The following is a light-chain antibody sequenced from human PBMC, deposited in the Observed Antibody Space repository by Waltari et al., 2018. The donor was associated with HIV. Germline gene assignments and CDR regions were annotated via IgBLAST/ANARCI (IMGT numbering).Light chain of an antibody. J-gene: IGLJ1*01. CDR2: GTG. V-gene: IGLV1-40*01. CDR1: SSNIGAGYD. Sequence: QSVLTQPPSVSGAPGQTVTISCTGSSSNIGAGYDVHWYQQLPGTVPKLLIYGTGTRPSGFPGRFSGSKSGTSASLAITGLQAEDEADYYCQSHDTSLSGPCVFGTGTKVTVL. CDR3: QSHDTSLSGPCV.